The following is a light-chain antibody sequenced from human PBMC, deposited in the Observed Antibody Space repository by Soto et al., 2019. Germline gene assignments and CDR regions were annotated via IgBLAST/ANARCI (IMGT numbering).Light chain of an antibody. CDR2: DAS. CDR3: QQFNNYPHSTWT. CDR1: QGISSA. V-gene: IGKV1D-13*01. Sequence: AIQLTQSPSSLSASVGDRVTITCRASQGISSALAWYQQKPGKAPKLLIYDASSMESGVPSRFSGSGSGTDFTLTISSLQPEDFAPDYCQQFNNYPHSTWTFGEGTKVEIK. J-gene: IGKJ1*01.